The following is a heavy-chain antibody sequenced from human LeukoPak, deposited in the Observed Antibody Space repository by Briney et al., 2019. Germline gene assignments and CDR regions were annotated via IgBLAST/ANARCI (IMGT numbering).Heavy chain of an antibody. CDR2: INAGNGNT. CDR3: APSRSSTSWYYLDY. J-gene: IGHJ4*02. CDR1: GYTFTSFA. V-gene: IGHV1-3*01. Sequence: ASVKVSCKASGYTFTSFAMHWVRQAPGQRLEWMGWINAGNGNTKYSQKFQGRVTISRDTSASTAYMELSSLTSEDTAVYYCAPSRSSTSWYYLDYWGQGTLVTLSS. D-gene: IGHD6-13*01.